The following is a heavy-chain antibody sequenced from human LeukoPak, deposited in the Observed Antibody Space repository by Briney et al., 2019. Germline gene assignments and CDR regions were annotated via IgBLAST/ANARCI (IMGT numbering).Heavy chain of an antibody. Sequence: PGGSLRLSCAASGFTFSSYSMNWVRQAPGKGLEWVSSISSSSSYIYYADSVKGRFTISRDNAKNSLYLQMNSLRAEDTAVYYCARDLLGYCSSTSCRKYGMDVWGQGTTVTVSS. CDR3: ARDLLGYCSSTSCRKYGMDV. J-gene: IGHJ6*02. D-gene: IGHD2-2*01. V-gene: IGHV3-21*01. CDR1: GFTFSSYS. CDR2: ISSSSSYI.